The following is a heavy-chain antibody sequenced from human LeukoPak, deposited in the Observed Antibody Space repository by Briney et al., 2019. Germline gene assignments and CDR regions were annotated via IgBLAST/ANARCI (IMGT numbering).Heavy chain of an antibody. D-gene: IGHD3-22*01. CDR1: GDSISGYY. Sequence: SSETLSLTCSVSGDSISGYYWSWIRQPPGKGLEWIGQIYYSGSTNYNPSLMSRVTMSLDTSKNQFSLSLTSVTAADTAVYYCARETYYYDSSGYIDIWGQGTMVTVSS. CDR2: IYYSGST. J-gene: IGHJ3*02. CDR3: ARETYYYDSSGYIDI. V-gene: IGHV4-59*01.